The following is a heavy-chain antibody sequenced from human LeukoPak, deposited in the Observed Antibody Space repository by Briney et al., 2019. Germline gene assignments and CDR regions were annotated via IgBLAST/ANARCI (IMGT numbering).Heavy chain of an antibody. CDR2: ITSSRSTI. CDR1: GFTLSGYS. D-gene: IGHD3-16*01. Sequence: GGSLRLSCAASGFTLSGYSMNWVRQAPGRGLEWVSYITSSRSTIYYADSVKGRFTISRDNAKNSLYLQMNSLRAEDTTVYYCARDRTLGEFDFWGQGTLVTVSS. CDR3: ARDRTLGEFDF. J-gene: IGHJ4*02. V-gene: IGHV3-48*01.